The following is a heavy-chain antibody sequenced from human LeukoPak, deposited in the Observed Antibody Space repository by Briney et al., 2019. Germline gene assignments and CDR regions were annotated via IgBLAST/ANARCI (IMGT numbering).Heavy chain of an antibody. CDR1: GFTFSNAC. CDR3: TTGTWIQLWLADY. CDR2: IKGKTDGGTT. D-gene: IGHD5-18*01. J-gene: IGHJ4*01. V-gene: IGHV3-15*01. Sequence: GGSLRLSCAASGFTFSNACMSWVRQDPGKRLEWVGHIKGKTDGGTTDYAAPVQGRFTISRDDSKNTLFLQKNSLKTEDTAVYYCTTGTWIQLWLADYWGQGTLVTVSS.